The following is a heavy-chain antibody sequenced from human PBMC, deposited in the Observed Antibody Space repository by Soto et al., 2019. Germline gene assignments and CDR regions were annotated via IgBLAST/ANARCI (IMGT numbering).Heavy chain of an antibody. V-gene: IGHV3-30*03. D-gene: IGHD3-3*01. CDR3: ARGYDFWSGYYYPYGMEV. CDR1: GFTFSNYS. J-gene: IGHJ6*02. Sequence: GGSLRLSCAASGFTFSNYSMSWVRQAPGKGLEWVAVISYDGSNKNYADSVKGRFTISRDNSKNTLYLQMNSLRAEDTAVYYCARGYDFWSGYYYPYGMEVWGQGTTVTVSS. CDR2: ISYDGSNK.